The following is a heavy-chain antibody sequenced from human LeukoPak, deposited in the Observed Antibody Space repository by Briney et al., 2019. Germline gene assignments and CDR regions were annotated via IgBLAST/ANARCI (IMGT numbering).Heavy chain of an antibody. CDR1: GGSISSGGYY. J-gene: IGHJ4*02. V-gene: IGHV4-31*03. CDR3: ARASRLGELSLGY. Sequence: SQTLSLTCTVSGGSISSGGYYWSWIRQHPGKGLEWIGYIYYSGTTYYNPSLKSRVTISVGTSKNQFSLKLNSVTAADTAVYYCARASRLGELSLGYWGQGILVTVSS. CDR2: IYYSGTT. D-gene: IGHD3-16*02.